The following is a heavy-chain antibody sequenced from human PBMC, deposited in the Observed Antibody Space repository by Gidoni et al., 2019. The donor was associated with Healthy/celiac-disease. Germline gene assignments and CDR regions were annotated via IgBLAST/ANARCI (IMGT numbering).Heavy chain of an antibody. CDR2: ISGSGGST. CDR3: AKDPEDGDYQSCLDY. V-gene: IGHV3-23*01. D-gene: IGHD4-17*01. Sequence: EVQLLESGGGLVQPGGSPRLSCAASGFTFSSYAMSWVRQAPGKGLEWVSAISGSGGSTYYADSVKGLFTISRDNSKNTLYLQMNSLRAEDTAVYYCAKDPEDGDYQSCLDYWGQGTLVTVSS. CDR1: GFTFSSYA. J-gene: IGHJ4*02.